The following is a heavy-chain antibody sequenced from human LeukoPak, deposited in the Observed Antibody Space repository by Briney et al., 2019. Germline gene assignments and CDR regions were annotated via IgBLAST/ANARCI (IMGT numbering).Heavy chain of an antibody. J-gene: IGHJ4*02. D-gene: IGHD6-19*01. CDR3: ASGTIAVAGIFDY. V-gene: IGHV4-61*02. CDR1: GGSISSGDYY. Sequence: ASETLSLTCTVSGGSISSGDYYWSWIRQPAGKGLEWIGRIYTSGSTNYNPSLKSRVTISVDKSKNQFSLKLSSVTAADTAVYYCASGTIAVAGIFDYWGQGILVTVSS. CDR2: IYTSGST.